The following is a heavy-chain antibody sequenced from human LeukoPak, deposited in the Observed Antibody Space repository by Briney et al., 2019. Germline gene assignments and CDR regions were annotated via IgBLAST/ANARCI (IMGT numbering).Heavy chain of an antibody. CDR1: GGSISSYY. CDR3: ARVRGAGGDYFFDY. D-gene: IGHD4-17*01. Sequence: SETLSFTCTVSGGSISSYYWSWIRQPPGKGLEWIGYIYYSGSTNYNPSLKSRVTISVDTSKNQFSLKLSSVTAADTAVYYCARVRGAGGDYFFDYWGQGTLVTVSS. V-gene: IGHV4-59*01. J-gene: IGHJ4*02. CDR2: IYYSGST.